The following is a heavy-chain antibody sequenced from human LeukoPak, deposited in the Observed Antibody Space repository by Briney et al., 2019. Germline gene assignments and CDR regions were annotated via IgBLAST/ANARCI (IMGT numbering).Heavy chain of an antibody. CDR3: ARDYSSSFYFDY. Sequence: GGSLRLSCAASGFTFDDYGMSWVRQAPGKGLEWVSGINWNGGSTGYADSVKGRFTISRDNAKSSLYLQMNSLRAEDTALYYCARDYSSSFYFDYWGQGTLVTVSS. CDR1: GFTFDDYG. D-gene: IGHD6-6*01. CDR2: INWNGGST. V-gene: IGHV3-20*04. J-gene: IGHJ4*02.